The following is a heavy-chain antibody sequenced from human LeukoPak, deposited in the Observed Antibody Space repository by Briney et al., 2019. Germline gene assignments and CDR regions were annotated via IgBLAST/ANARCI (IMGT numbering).Heavy chain of an antibody. CDR3: AISSGYYLGY. V-gene: IGHV4-61*02. CDR2: IYTSGST. D-gene: IGHD3-22*01. Sequence: SETLSLTCTVSGGSISSGSYYWSWIRQPAGKGLEWIGRIYTSGSTNYNPSLKSRVTISVDTSRNLFSLKLSSVTAADTAVYYCAISSGYYLGYWGQGTLVTVSS. CDR1: GGSISSGSYY. J-gene: IGHJ4*02.